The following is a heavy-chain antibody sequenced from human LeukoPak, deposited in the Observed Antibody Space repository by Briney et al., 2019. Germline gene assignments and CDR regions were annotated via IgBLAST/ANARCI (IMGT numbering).Heavy chain of an antibody. D-gene: IGHD6-13*01. V-gene: IGHV4-59*01. J-gene: IGHJ5*02. Sequence: PSETLSLTCTVSGGSISSYYWSWIRQPPGKGLEWIGYIYYSGSTNYNPSLKSRVTISVDTSKNQFSLKLSSVPAADTAVYYCARQRASIAAAGTWFDPWGQGTLVTVSS. CDR2: IYYSGST. CDR1: GGSISSYY. CDR3: ARQRASIAAAGTWFDP.